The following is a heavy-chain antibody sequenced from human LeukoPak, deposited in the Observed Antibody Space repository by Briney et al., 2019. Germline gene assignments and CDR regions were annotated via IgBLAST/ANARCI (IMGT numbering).Heavy chain of an antibody. CDR1: GFTFSSYA. J-gene: IGHJ4*02. D-gene: IGHD6-19*01. V-gene: IGHV3-23*03. CDR2: IYSGGNT. Sequence: PGGSLRLSCAASGFTFSSYAMSWVRQAPEKGLEWVSVIYSGGNTYYADSVKGRFTISRDNSKNTLHLQMNSLRAEDTAVYYCARRAVANYYFDYWGQGTLVTVSS. CDR3: ARRAVANYYFDY.